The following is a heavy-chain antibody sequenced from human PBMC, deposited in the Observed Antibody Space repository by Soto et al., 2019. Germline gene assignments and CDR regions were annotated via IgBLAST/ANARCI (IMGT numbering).Heavy chain of an antibody. V-gene: IGHV2-5*02. D-gene: IGHD3-16*01. CDR2: IYWDDDK. CDR3: AHRRVGVTTFGWFDP. Sequence: QITLKESGPPLVKPTQTLTLTCTFCGFSLSTSGVGVGWIRQPPGKALEWLALIYWDDDKRYSPSLKSRLTIXXDXSXIQVVLTMTNMDPVDTATYYCAHRRVGVTTFGWFDPWGQGTLVTVSS. CDR1: GFSLSTSGVG. J-gene: IGHJ5*02.